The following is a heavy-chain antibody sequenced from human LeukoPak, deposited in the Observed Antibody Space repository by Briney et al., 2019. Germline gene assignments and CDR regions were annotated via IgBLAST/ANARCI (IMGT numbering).Heavy chain of an antibody. CDR2: MNPNSGNT. Sequence: KXSXKAXGXTFTSYDINWVRQATGQGLEWMGWMNPNSGNTGYAQKFQGRVTMTRNTSISTAYMELSSLRSEDTAVYYCARAPTDNNWNYDGNYYGMDVWGQGTTVTVSS. CDR1: GXTFTSYD. CDR3: ARAPTDNNWNYDGNYYGMDV. D-gene: IGHD1-7*01. V-gene: IGHV1-8*01. J-gene: IGHJ6*02.